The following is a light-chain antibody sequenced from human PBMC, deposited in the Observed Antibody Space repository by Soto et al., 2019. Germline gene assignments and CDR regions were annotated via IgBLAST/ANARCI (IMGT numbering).Light chain of an antibody. J-gene: IGLJ2*01. V-gene: IGLV3-21*04. CDR1: NSGSKS. CDR3: QVWDSSSDHP. Sequence: SYELTQPPSVSVAPGKTARITCGGNNSGSKSVHWYQQKPGQAPVLVIYYDSDRPSGIPERFSGSNSGNTATLTISRVEAGDEACYYCQVWDSSSDHPFGGGTKLTVL. CDR2: YDS.